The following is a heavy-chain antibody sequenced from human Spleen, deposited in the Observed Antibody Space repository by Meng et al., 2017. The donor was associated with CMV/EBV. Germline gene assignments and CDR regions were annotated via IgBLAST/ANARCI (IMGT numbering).Heavy chain of an antibody. CDR3: AKQFYDFWSGYYYYGMDV. CDR2: ISGSGGDT. D-gene: IGHD3-3*01. J-gene: IGHJ6*02. V-gene: IGHV3-23*01. CDR1: GITVSRYA. Sequence: GESLKISCGASGITVSRYAMSWVRQAPGKGLEWVSSISGSGGDTYYADSVKGRFTISRDNSKNTLNLQMNSLRAKDTAVYYCAKQFYDFWSGYYYYGMDVWGHGTTVTVSS.